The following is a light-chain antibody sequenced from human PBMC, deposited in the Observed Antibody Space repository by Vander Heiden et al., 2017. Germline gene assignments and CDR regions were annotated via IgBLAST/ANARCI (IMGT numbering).Light chain of an antibody. Sequence: DIVMTHSPASLAVSLGARATIKGKSSQSVLKNCNNKNYLSWYQVKPGQPPKLLIYWEATREAGVPERCSGSESGTEFSLTISSLQAEDVAVYYCHQYYTTPRTFGQGTKLEI. CDR2: WEA. V-gene: IGKV4-1*01. J-gene: IGKJ1*01. CDR3: HQYYTTPRT. CDR1: QSVLKNCNNKNY.